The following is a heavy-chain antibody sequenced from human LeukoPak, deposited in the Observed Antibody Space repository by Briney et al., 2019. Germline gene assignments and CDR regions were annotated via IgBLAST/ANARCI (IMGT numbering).Heavy chain of an antibody. CDR3: GGGVPYYGSVSSVDP. D-gene: IGHD3-10*01. CDR1: GYSFTSYD. CDR2: RNPNSGNT. Sequence: SVKVSCKASGYSFTSYDFNWVRQATGQGLERVGLRNPNSGNTGYAQTFQGRVTMTRDTSLSTAFMELRSLRAEAATVGYCGGGVPYYGSVSSVDPWGQGTLVTVSS. J-gene: IGHJ5*02. V-gene: IGHV1-8*01.